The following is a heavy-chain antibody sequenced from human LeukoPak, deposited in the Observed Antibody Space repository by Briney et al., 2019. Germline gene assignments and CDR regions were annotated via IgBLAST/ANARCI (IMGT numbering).Heavy chain of an antibody. CDR3: ARTTMVRGQNWFDP. D-gene: IGHD3-10*01. J-gene: IGHJ5*02. Sequence: SQTLSLTCAISGDSVSSNSAAWNWIRQSPSRGLEWLGRTYYRSKWYNDYAVSVKSRITINPDTSKNQFSLQLNSVTPGDTAVYYCARTTMVRGQNWFDPWGQGTLVTVSS. CDR1: GDSVSSNSAA. V-gene: IGHV6-1*01. CDR2: TYYRSKWYN.